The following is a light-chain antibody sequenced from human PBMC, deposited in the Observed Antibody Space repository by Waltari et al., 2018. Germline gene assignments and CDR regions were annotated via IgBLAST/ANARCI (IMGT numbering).Light chain of an antibody. V-gene: IGLV1-51*01. Sequence: QSVLTQPPSLSAAPGQKITISCSGKTSTIATTFVSWYQQVPGTAPKLLIFDNNKRPSGVPDRFSGSKSGTSATLDITGLQIGDEADYYCGTWDISLSAGVFGTGTQVTVL. CDR1: TSTIATTF. CDR3: GTWDISLSAGV. J-gene: IGLJ1*01. CDR2: DNN.